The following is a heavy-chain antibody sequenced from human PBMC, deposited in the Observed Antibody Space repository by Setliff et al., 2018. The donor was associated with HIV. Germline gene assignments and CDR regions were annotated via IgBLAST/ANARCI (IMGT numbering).Heavy chain of an antibody. V-gene: IGHV3-30*04. CDR2: ISSDGTNK. D-gene: IGHD6-6*01. CDR3: ARDTGQLVYYFDS. CDR1: GFTFNSHP. Sequence: GGSLRLSCAASGFTFNSHPMHWVRQAPGKGLEWVAVISSDGTNKYYAGSVEGRFTISRDNSRNTLYLQMNSLTTEDTALYYCARDTGQLVYYFDSWGQGTLVTVSS. J-gene: IGHJ4*02.